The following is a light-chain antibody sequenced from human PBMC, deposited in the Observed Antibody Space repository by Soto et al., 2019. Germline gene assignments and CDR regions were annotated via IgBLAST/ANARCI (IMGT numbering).Light chain of an antibody. V-gene: IGKV4-1*01. Sequence: DIVMTQSPDSLAVSLGERATFNCKSSQTVLYSSNNKNYLAWYQQKPGQAPKLLIHSSSTRTSGVPDRFSGSGSGTDFTLTISNLQAEDVAVYYCQKYYSSPQTFGQGTKVEIK. CDR2: SSS. CDR1: QTVLYSSNNKNY. CDR3: QKYYSSPQT. J-gene: IGKJ1*01.